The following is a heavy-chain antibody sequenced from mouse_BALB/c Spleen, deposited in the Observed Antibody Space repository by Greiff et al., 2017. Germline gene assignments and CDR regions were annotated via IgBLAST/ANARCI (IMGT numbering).Heavy chain of an antibody. CDR1: GFSLTGYG. V-gene: IGHV2-6-7*01. CDR2: IWGDGST. CDR3: ARSYDGYYVHFDY. D-gene: IGHD2-3*01. J-gene: IGHJ2*01. Sequence: VQLQESGPGLVAPSQSLSITCTVSGFSLTGYGVNWVRQPPGKGLEWLGMIWGDGSTDYNSALKSRLSISKDNSKSQVFLKMNSLQTDDTARYYCARSYDGYYVHFDYWGQGTTLTVSS.